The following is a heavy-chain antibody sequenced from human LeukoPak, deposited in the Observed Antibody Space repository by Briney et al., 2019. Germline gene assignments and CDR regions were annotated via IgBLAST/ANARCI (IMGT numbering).Heavy chain of an antibody. J-gene: IGHJ4*02. D-gene: IGHD1-26*01. V-gene: IGHV3-48*04. CDR2: ISSSGNTI. CDR1: GFTFNSFS. CDR3: ARVGALGSLGY. Sequence: GGSLRLSCAASGFTFNSFSMDWVRQVPGKGLEWVSYISSSGNTIYYADSVKGRFTISRDNANNLLYLRMSGLRAEDTAVYYCARVGALGSLGYWGQGILVAVSS.